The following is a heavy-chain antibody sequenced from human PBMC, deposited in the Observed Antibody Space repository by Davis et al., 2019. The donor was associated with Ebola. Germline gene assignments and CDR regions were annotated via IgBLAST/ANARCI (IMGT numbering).Heavy chain of an antibody. CDR3: ASLYWGY. D-gene: IGHD2-15*01. J-gene: IGHJ4*02. Sequence: PGGSLRLSCAASGFSFSTYVMTWIRQAPGKGLEWVSHMHSDGRTTTYADSVKGRFTISRDTAKNTLYLQMSSLRAEDTAVYYCASLYWGYWGQGTLVTVSS. CDR2: MHSDGRTT. CDR1: GFSFSTYV. V-gene: IGHV3-74*01.